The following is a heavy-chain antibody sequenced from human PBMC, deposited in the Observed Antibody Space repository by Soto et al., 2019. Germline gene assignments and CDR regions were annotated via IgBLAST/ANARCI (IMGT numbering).Heavy chain of an antibody. J-gene: IGHJ4*02. Sequence: EVQLVESGGGVIQPGGSLRLSCAASGFAVSSKYMTWVRQAPGKGLEWVSVIYGGGTTYYADSVKGRFTISRDTSKNTLYLQMNSLRAEDTALYYCVQTTGWPGFDFWGQGTLVTVSS. CDR1: GFAVSSKY. V-gene: IGHV3-53*01. CDR3: VQTTGWPGFDF. D-gene: IGHD6-19*01. CDR2: IYGGGTT.